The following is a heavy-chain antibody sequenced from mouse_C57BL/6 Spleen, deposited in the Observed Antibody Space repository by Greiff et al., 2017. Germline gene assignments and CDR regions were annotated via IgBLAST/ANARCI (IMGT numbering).Heavy chain of an antibody. D-gene: IGHD1-1*01. J-gene: IGHJ2*01. CDR2: INPSSGYT. CDR1: GYTFTSYW. Sequence: QVQLQQSGAELAKPGASVKLSFKASGYTFTSYWMHWVKQRPGQGLEWIGYINPSSGYTKYNQKFKDKATLTADKSSITAYMQLSSLTYEDSAVYYCARDYYGIPFDYWGQGTTLTVSS. CDR3: ARDYYGIPFDY. V-gene: IGHV1-7*01.